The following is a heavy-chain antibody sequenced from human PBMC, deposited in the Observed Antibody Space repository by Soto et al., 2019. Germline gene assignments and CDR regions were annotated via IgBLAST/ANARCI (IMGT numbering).Heavy chain of an antibody. D-gene: IGHD2-2*01. J-gene: IGHJ5*02. CDR3: ARQVVPAAMGVNWFDP. V-gene: IGHV4-31*03. CDR1: GGSISSGGYY. Sequence: QVQLQESGPGLVKPSQTLSLTCTVSGGSISSGGYYWSWIRQHPGKGLEWIGYIYYRGSTYYNPSLKSRVTISVDTSKNQFSLKLSSVTAADTAVYYCARQVVPAAMGVNWFDPWGQGTLVTVSS. CDR2: IYYRGST.